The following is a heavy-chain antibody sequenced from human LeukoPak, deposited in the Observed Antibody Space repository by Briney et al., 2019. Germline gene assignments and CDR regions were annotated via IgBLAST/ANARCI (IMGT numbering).Heavy chain of an antibody. CDR1: GGSFSGYY. D-gene: IGHD6-13*01. CDR3: ARSIIAPAAFDY. J-gene: IGHJ4*02. Sequence: PSETLSLTCAVYGGSFSGYYWSWIRQPPGKGLEWIGEINHSGSTNYNPSLKSRVTISVDTSKNQFSLKLSSVAAADTAVYYCARSIIAPAAFDYWGQGTLVTVSS. V-gene: IGHV4-34*01. CDR2: INHSGST.